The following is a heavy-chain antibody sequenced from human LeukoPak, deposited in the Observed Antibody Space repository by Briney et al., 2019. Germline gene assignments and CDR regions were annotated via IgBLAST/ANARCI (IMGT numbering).Heavy chain of an antibody. Sequence: ASVKVSCKASGYSFTRYGMNWVRQAPGQGLEWMGWINTATGNPTYAQGFTGRYVFSLDTSVSTAYLQISSLTAEDTAVYYCARGYSGSYYGFVYWGQGTLVTVSS. CDR1: GYSFTRYG. D-gene: IGHD1-26*01. J-gene: IGHJ4*02. CDR3: ARGYSGSYYGFVY. CDR2: INTATGNP. V-gene: IGHV7-4-1*02.